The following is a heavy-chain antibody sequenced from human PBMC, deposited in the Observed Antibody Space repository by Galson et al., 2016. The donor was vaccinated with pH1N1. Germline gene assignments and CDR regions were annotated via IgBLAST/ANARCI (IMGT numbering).Heavy chain of an antibody. Sequence: QSGAEVKKPGDSLKIYCKGSGYSFSNYWIGWVRQMPGKGLEWMGIIYPGDSDTRYSPSFQGQVTMSADKSISAAYLQWSSLKASDSAMYYCARRRSLARNYFGSGSDAARAYDIWGQGTMVTVSS. J-gene: IGHJ3*02. V-gene: IGHV5-51*03. CDR3: ARRRSLARNYFGSGSDAARAYDI. CDR1: GYSFSNYW. D-gene: IGHD3-10*01. CDR2: IYPGDSDT.